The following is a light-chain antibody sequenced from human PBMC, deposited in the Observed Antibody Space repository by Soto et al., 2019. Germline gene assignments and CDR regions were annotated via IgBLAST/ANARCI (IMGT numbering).Light chain of an antibody. CDR3: CSYAGSYTYV. J-gene: IGLJ1*01. V-gene: IGLV2-11*01. CDR1: SSVVGGYNY. Sequence: ALTQPRSVSGSPGQSVTISCTGTSSVVGGYNYVSWYQQHPGKAPKLMIYDVSKRPSGVPDRFSGSKSGNTASLTISGLQAEYEADYYCCSYAGSYTYVFGTGTKVTVL. CDR2: DVS.